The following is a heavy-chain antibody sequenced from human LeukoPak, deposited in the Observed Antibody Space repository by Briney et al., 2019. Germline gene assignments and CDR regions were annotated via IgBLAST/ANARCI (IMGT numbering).Heavy chain of an antibody. Sequence: PSETLSLTCTVSGGSISTYYWSWIRQPPGKGLEWIGEINHSGSTNYNPSLKSRVTISVDTSKNQFSLKLSSVTAADTAVYYCARGQLVITIFGVVITPPGNWFDPWGQGTLVTVSS. CDR2: INHSGST. V-gene: IGHV4-34*01. CDR1: GGSISTYY. D-gene: IGHD3-3*01. CDR3: ARGQLVITIFGVVITPPGNWFDP. J-gene: IGHJ5*02.